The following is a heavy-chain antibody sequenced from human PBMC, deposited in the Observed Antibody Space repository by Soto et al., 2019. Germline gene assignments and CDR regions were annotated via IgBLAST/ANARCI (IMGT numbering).Heavy chain of an antibody. Sequence: SETLSLTCSVSGASISSGGYYWSWIRHHPGKGLEWIGYIHNSGSTYYNPSLKSRVSISLGTSKNQFSLNLSSVTAADTAVYYCATAGSSGYYLKTWGRGTLVTVSS. V-gene: IGHV4-31*03. CDR3: ATAGSSGYYLKT. CDR2: IHNSGST. D-gene: IGHD3-22*01. CDR1: GASISSGGYY. J-gene: IGHJ4*02.